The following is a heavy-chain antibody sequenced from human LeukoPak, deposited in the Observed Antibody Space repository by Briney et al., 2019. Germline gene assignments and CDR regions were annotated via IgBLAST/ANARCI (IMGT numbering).Heavy chain of an antibody. D-gene: IGHD3-22*01. CDR2: INHSGST. CDR3: ARGHSSGYYLDY. J-gene: IGHJ4*02. V-gene: IGHV4-34*01. Sequence: SETLSLTCAVYGGSFSGYYWSWIRQPPGKGLEWIGEINHSGSTNYNPSLKSRVTISVDTSKNQFSLKLSSVTAADTAVYCCARGHSSGYYLDYWGQGTLVTVSS. CDR1: GGSFSGYY.